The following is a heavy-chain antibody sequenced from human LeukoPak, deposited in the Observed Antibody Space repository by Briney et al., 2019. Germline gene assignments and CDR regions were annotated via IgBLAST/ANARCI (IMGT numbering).Heavy chain of an antibody. V-gene: IGHV2-5*01. CDR3: AHKGHGTGSYSM. Sequence: TLSLTCTVSGGSISSYYWSWIRQPPGKALEWLAIIYWNDDKSYSPSLKSRLTITKDTSKNQVVLTMTNMDPVDTATYYCAHKGHGTGSYSMWGQGTLVTVSS. D-gene: IGHD3-10*01. J-gene: IGHJ4*02. CDR2: IYWNDDK. CDR1: GGSISSYYW.